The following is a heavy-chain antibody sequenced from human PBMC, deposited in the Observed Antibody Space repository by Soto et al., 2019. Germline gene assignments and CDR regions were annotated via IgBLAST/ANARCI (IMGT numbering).Heavy chain of an antibody. V-gene: IGHV3-23*01. D-gene: IGHD3-3*01. Sequence: HPGGSLRLSCAASGFTFSSYAMSWVRQAPGKGLEWVSAISGSGGSTYYADSVKGRFTISRDNSKNTLYLQMNSLRAEDTAVYYCAKSYDYDFWSGYYWRSDYYGMDVWGQGTTVTSP. CDR2: ISGSGGST. J-gene: IGHJ6*02. CDR1: GFTFSSYA. CDR3: AKSYDYDFWSGYYWRSDYYGMDV.